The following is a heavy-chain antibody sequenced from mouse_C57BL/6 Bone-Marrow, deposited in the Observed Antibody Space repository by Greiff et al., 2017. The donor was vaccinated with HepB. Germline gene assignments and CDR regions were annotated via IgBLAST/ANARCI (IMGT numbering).Heavy chain of an antibody. CDR1: GYTFTDYY. D-gene: IGHD2-2*01. Sequence: VQLVESGPELVKPGASVKISCKASGYTFTDYYINWVKQRPGQGLEWIGWIFPGSGSTYYNEKFKGKATLTVDKSSSTAYMLLSSLTSEDSAVYFCARNWVTTDGGAMDYWGQGTSVTVSS. V-gene: IGHV1-75*01. J-gene: IGHJ4*01. CDR2: IFPGSGST. CDR3: ARNWVTTDGGAMDY.